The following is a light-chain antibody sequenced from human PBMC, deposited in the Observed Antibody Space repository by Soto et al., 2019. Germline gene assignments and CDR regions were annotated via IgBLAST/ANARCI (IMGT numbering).Light chain of an antibody. CDR2: DAS. V-gene: IGKV3D-15*01. CDR3: QQYNNWPPIT. J-gene: IGKJ5*01. CDR1: LSVSSY. Sequence: VVTQSPPTLSLSPGERATLSCRTSLSVSSYLAWYQQKPGQAPRLLIYDASNRATGIPARFSGSGSGTEFTLTISSLQSEEFAVYYCQQYNNWPPITFGQGTRREIK.